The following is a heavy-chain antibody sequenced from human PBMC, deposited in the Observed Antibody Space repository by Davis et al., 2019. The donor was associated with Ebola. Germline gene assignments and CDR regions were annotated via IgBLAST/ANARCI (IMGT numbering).Heavy chain of an antibody. CDR3: ARHRGEWELLTLPYYFDY. V-gene: IGHV5-51*01. CDR2: IYPGDSDT. Sequence: KVSCKGSGYSFTSYWIGWVRQMPGKGLEWMGIIYPGDSDTRYSPSFQGQVTISADKSISTAYLQWSSLKASDTAMYYCARHRGEWELLTLPYYFDYWGQGTLVTVSS. J-gene: IGHJ4*02. CDR1: GYSFTSYW. D-gene: IGHD1-26*01.